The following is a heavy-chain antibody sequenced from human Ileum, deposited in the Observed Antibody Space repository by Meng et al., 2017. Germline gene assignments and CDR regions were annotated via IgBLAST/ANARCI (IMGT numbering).Heavy chain of an antibody. CDR2: IHAGSGDT. Sequence: QVQFVRSGAEVKKPGASVRISCKASGFTFSNYAIYWVRHAPGQSLEWLGWIHAGSGDTKFSQTFQGRLTFDRDTSEDTVYMELSSLTSCDRAVYYCGRGRASFYFDFLGQGTLVTVSS. CDR3: GRGRASFYFDF. D-gene: IGHD6-6*01. V-gene: IGHV1-3*01. J-gene: IGHJ4*01. CDR1: GFTFSNYA.